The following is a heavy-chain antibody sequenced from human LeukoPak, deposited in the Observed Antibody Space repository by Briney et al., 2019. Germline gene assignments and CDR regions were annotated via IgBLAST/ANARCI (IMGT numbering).Heavy chain of an antibody. CDR3: ARVAHDYYSDY. D-gene: IGHD1-1*01. J-gene: IGHJ4*02. V-gene: IGHV1-69*01. Sequence: SVKVSCKASGGTFSSYAISWVRQAPGQGLEWMGGIIPIFGTANYAQKFRGRVTITADESTSTAHMELSSLRSEDTAVYYCARVAHDYYSDYWGQGTLVTVSS. CDR2: IIPIFGTA. CDR1: GGTFSSYA.